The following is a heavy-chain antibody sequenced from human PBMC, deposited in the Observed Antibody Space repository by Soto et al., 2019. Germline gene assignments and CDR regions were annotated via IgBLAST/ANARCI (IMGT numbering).Heavy chain of an antibody. CDR1: GYTLPSYV. D-gene: IGHD3-22*01. Sequence: ASVKVSCKASGYTLPSYVISXVLQSPGQGLELMVWISAYNGNTNYAQKLQGRVTMTTDTSTSTAYMELRSLRSDDTAVYYCARDLRYYDNPGYWGQGTLVTVS. CDR2: ISAYNGNT. V-gene: IGHV1-18*01. J-gene: IGHJ4*02. CDR3: ARDLRYYDNPGY.